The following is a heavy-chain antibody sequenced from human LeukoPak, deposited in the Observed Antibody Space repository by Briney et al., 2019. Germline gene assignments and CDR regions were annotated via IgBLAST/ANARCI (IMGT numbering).Heavy chain of an antibody. Sequence: SVKVSSKTSVGTFSSYAISWVRQAPGQGLEWMGGIIPSFGATKYAQGFHDRLTITADASTGTAYMELTGLRSEDTAVYYCARGGAAGSYYFYYGMDVWGQGTTVTVSS. CDR2: IIPSFGAT. CDR3: ARGGAAGSYYFYYGMDV. D-gene: IGHD6-13*01. V-gene: IGHV1-69*13. CDR1: VGTFSSYA. J-gene: IGHJ6*02.